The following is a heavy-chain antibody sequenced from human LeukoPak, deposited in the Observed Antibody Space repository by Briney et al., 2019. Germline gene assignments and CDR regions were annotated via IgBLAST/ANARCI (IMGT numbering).Heavy chain of an antibody. CDR1: AFIFSSYA. D-gene: IGHD3-16*02. J-gene: IGHJ4*02. V-gene: IGHV3-23*01. Sequence: GGSLRLSCAASAFIFSSYAMSWVRQAPGKGLEWVSAISDSGLSTYYADSVKGRVTISRDNSKNTLYLQMNSLRAEDTAVYYCARPITFGGVIVRYFDCWGQGTLVTVSS. CDR3: ARPITFGGVIVRYFDC. CDR2: ISDSGLST.